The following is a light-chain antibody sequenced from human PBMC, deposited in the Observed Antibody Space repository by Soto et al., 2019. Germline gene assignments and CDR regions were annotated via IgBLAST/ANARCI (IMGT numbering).Light chain of an antibody. CDR1: QSVGSSY. CDR2: GAS. CDR3: LQYGNSPMYT. J-gene: IGKJ2*01. V-gene: IGKV3-20*01. Sequence: EIVLTQSPGTLSLSPGERATLSCRASQSVGSSYLAWYQQKPGQAPRLLIYGASSRATGIPDRFSGSGSGTDLTLTISRLEPEDFAVYYCLQYGNSPMYTFGQGTKLEIK.